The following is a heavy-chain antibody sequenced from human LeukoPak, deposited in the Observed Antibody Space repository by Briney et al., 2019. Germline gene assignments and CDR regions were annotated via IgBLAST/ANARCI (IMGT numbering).Heavy chain of an antibody. D-gene: IGHD6-19*01. J-gene: IGHJ4*02. CDR2: ISYDGSNK. CDR1: GFTFSSYA. Sequence: RGSLRLSCAASGFTFSSYAMHGVRRAPGKGLEWVVVISYDGSNKYYADSVKGRFTISRDNSKNRLYLQMNSLRAEDTAVYYCAREPGRYHWHYWGQGTLVTASS. CDR3: AREPGRYHWHY. V-gene: IGHV3-30-3*01.